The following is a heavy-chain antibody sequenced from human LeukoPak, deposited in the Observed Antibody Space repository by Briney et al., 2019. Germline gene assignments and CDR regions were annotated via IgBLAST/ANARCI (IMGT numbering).Heavy chain of an antibody. CDR2: TKQDDSEK. J-gene: IGHJ4*02. CDR3: ARGFDSRFFND. Sequence: GGSLRLSCVDSGFSFRSYWMSWVRQAPGKGLEWVANTKQDDSEKYYVDSVKGRFSISRDNAKNSLYLQMNSLRVEDTAVYYCARGFDSRFFNDWGQGTLVTVSS. V-gene: IGHV3-7*01. CDR1: GFSFRSYW. D-gene: IGHD3-22*01.